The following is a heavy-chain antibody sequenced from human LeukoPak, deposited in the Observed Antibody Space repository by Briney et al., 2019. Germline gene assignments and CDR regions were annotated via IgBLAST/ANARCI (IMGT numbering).Heavy chain of an antibody. V-gene: IGHV6-1*01. Sequence: SQTLSLTCAISGDSVSSNSAAWNWIRQSPSRGLEWLGRTYYRSKWYHDYAVSVKSRITINPDTSKNQFSLQLNSVTPEDTAVYYCARDRPGIAVAGTPHDAFDIWGQGTMVTVSS. CDR2: TYYRSKWYH. CDR3: ARDRPGIAVAGTPHDAFDI. J-gene: IGHJ3*02. CDR1: GDSVSSNSAA. D-gene: IGHD6-19*01.